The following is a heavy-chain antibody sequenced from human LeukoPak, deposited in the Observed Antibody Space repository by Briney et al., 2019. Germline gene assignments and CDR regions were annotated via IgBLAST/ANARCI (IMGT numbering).Heavy chain of an antibody. V-gene: IGHV1-24*01. CDR1: GYTLTELS. D-gene: IGHD3-3*02. CDR2: FDPEDGET. Sequence: ASVKVSCKVSGYTLTELSMHWVRQAPGKGLEWMGGFDPEDGETIYAQKFQGRVTMTEDTSTDTACMELSSLRSEDTAVYYCATVGFLEGDYMDVWGKGTTVTVSS. J-gene: IGHJ6*03. CDR3: ATVGFLEGDYMDV.